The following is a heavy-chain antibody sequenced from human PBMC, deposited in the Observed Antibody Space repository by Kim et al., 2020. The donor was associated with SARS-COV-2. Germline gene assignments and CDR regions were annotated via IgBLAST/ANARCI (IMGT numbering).Heavy chain of an antibody. V-gene: IGHV3-30*18. Sequence: GGSLRLSCAASGFTFSSYGMHWVRQAPGKGLEWVAVISYDGSNKYYADSVKGRFTISRDNSKNTLYLQINSLRAEDTAVYYCANELGYCSSTSCYEDPFGYYDGMDVGGQGTTVTVSS. CDR1: GFTFSSYG. CDR3: ANELGYCSSTSCYEDPFGYYDGMDV. D-gene: IGHD2-2*01. CDR2: ISYDGSNK. J-gene: IGHJ6*02.